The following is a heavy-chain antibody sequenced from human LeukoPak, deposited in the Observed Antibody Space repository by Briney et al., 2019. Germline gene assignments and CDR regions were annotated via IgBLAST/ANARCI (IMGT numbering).Heavy chain of an antibody. V-gene: IGHV3-48*01. Sequence: GGSLRLSCAASGFIFSDYNMHWVRQVPGKGLESVSYISSSGNIIYYADSMQGRFTIPRYNAQNSMYLQMNSLKVEDTAVYYCARDLFYGSGSPHLDCWGQGTLVTVSS. CDR1: GFIFSDYN. CDR3: ARDLFYGSGSPHLDC. D-gene: IGHD3-10*01. CDR2: ISSSGNII. J-gene: IGHJ4*02.